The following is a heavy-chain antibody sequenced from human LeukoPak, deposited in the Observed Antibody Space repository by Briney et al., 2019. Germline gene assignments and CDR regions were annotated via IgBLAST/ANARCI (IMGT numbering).Heavy chain of an antibody. CDR1: GGSISSYY. CDR2: IYYSGST. D-gene: IGHD3-10*01. J-gene: IGHJ5*02. CDR3: GGGRRGGMVRGGVWFDP. Sequence: SETLSLTCTVSGGSISSYYWSWIRQPPGKGLEWIGYIYYSGSTNYNPSLKSRVTISVDTSKNQFSLKLSSVTAADTAVYYCGGGRRGGMVRGGVWFDPWGQGTLVTVSS. V-gene: IGHV4-59*01.